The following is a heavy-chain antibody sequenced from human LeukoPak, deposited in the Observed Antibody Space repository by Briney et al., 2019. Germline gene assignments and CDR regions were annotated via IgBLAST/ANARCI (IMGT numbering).Heavy chain of an antibody. V-gene: IGHV1-18*01. J-gene: IGHJ6*02. CDR1: GYTFTSYG. Sequence: GASVKVSCKASGYTFTSYGISWVRQAPGQGLEWMGWISAYNGNTNYAQKLQGRVTMTTDTSTSTAYMELRSLRSDDTAVYYCARGHTAMAYYYYGMDVWGQGTTVTVSS. CDR3: ARGHTAMAYYYYGMDV. CDR2: ISAYNGNT. D-gene: IGHD5-18*01.